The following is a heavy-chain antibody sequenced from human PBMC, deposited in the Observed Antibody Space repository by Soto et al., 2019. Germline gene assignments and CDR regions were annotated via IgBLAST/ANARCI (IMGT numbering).Heavy chain of an antibody. CDR2: IIPIFGTA. J-gene: IGHJ4*02. D-gene: IGHD3-10*01. CDR3: ARDYYGSGSYYKPFDY. Sequence: ASVKVSCKASGGTFSSYAISWVRQAPGQGLEWMGGIIPIFGTANYAQKFQGRVTITADESTSTAYMELSSLRSEDTAVYYCARDYYGSGSYYKPFDYWGQGTLVTVSS. V-gene: IGHV1-69*13. CDR1: GGTFSSYA.